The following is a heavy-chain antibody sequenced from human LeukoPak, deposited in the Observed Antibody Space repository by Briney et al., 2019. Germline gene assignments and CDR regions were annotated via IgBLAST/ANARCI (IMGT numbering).Heavy chain of an antibody. CDR3: ARVVFPLLHHSAYHFDY. D-gene: IGHD5/OR15-5a*01. V-gene: IGHV1-46*01. Sequence: ASVKVSCKASGYTFTSYYMHWVRQAPGQGLEWMGIINPSGGSTSYAQKFQGRVTMTRDMSTSTVYMELSSLRSEDTAVYYCARVVFPLLHHSAYHFDYWGQGTLVTVSS. CDR1: GYTFTSYY. J-gene: IGHJ4*02. CDR2: INPSGGST.